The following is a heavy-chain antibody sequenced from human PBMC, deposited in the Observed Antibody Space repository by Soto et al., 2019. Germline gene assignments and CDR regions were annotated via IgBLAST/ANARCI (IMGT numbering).Heavy chain of an antibody. CDR1: GFTFRHYG. CDR2: ISSGGSSK. J-gene: IGHJ5*01. V-gene: IGHV3-30*18. D-gene: IGHD3-22*01. Sequence: PGGPLRPSCVAPGFTFRHYGMHWVRPAPGQGLGWVAHISSGGSSKHYAGSTQGRFTISRDNSKDTLFLQINSLRVDDTAVYFCAKDIDLGSSYESSAYLLRSWGLGTLVTVSS. CDR3: AKDIDLGSSYESSAYLLRS.